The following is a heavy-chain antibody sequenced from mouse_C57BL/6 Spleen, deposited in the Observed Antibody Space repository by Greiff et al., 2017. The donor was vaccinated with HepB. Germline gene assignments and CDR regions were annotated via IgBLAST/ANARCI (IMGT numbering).Heavy chain of an antibody. CDR3: ARSGYSTPYAMDY. J-gene: IGHJ4*01. CDR2: IYPRSGNT. Sequence: QVQLKESGAELARPGASVKLSCKASGYTFTSYGISWVKQRTGQGLEWIGEIYPRSGNTYYNEKFKGKATLTADKSSSTAYMELRSLTSEDSAVYFCARSGYSTPYAMDYWGQGTSVTVSS. V-gene: IGHV1-81*01. D-gene: IGHD2-5*01. CDR1: GYTFTSYG.